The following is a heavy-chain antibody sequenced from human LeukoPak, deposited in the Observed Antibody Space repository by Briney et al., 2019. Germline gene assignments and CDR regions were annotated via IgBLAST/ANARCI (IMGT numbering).Heavy chain of an antibody. CDR2: ISGDGGSR. CDR1: GFTFDDYA. D-gene: IGHD6-19*01. V-gene: IGHV3-43*02. J-gene: IGHJ4*02. Sequence: GGSLRLSCAVSGFTFDDYAMHWVRQAPGKGLEWVSLISGDGGSRYYAGSVKGRFTVSRDNSKNSLYWQMNRLRTEDTAFYYCAKGADPLTWRMTTVAGTRFDFWGQGTLVTVSS. CDR3: AKGADPLTWRMTTVAGTRFDF.